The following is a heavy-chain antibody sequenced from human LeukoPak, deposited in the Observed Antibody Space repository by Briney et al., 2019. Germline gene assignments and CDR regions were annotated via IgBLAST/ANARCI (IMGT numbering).Heavy chain of an antibody. CDR2: ISGSGSSK. Sequence: PGGSLKLSCAASGFTFSSYAMSWVRQAPGKGLEWVSTISGSGSSKYYADSVKGRFTISRDNAKNSLYLQMNSLRAEDTALYYCARAGVGATTEWFDPWGQGTLVTVSS. D-gene: IGHD1-26*01. J-gene: IGHJ5*02. V-gene: IGHV3-23*01. CDR3: ARAGVGATTEWFDP. CDR1: GFTFSSYA.